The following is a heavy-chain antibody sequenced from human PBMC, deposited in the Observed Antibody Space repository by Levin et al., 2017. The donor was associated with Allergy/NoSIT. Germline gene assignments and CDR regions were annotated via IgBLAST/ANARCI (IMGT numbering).Heavy chain of an antibody. V-gene: IGHV3-15*01. Sequence: GGSLRLSCAASGFTFSNAWMSWVRQAPGKGLEWVGRIKSKSDGGTRDYAAPVKGRFTISRDDSKNTLYLQMNSLKTEDTAVYYCTTGHYDILTYFYYFDYWGQGTLVAVSS. CDR1: GFTFSNAW. CDR3: TTGHYDILTYFYYFDY. CDR2: IKSKSDGGTR. D-gene: IGHD3-9*01. J-gene: IGHJ4*02.